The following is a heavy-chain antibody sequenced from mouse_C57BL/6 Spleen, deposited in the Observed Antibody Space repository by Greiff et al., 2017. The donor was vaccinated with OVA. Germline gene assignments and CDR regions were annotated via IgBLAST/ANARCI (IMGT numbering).Heavy chain of an antibody. J-gene: IGHJ3*01. CDR3: ARGDTDGAWFAY. CDR2: FHPYNDDT. CDR1: GYTFTTYP. V-gene: IGHV1-47*01. Sequence: QVHVKQSGAELVKPGASVKMSCKASGYTFTTYPIEWMKQNHGKSLEWIGNFHPYNDDTKYNEKFKGKATLTVEKSSSTVYLELSRLTSDDSAVYYCARGDTDGAWFAYWGQGTLVTVSA.